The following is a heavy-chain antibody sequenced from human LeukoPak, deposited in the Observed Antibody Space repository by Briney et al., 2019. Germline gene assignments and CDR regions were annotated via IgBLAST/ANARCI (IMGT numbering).Heavy chain of an antibody. CDR3: ARDRGFYYYYGMDV. Sequence: RSLRLSCATTRFTFSSYAMHRLRQAPGKGLKHVSVISYDGSNKYYADSVKGRFTISRDNSKNTLYLQMNSLRAEDTAVYYCARDRGFYYYYGMDVWGQGTTVTASS. J-gene: IGHJ6*02. V-gene: IGHV3-30-3*01. CDR1: RFTFSSYA. CDR2: ISYDGSNK.